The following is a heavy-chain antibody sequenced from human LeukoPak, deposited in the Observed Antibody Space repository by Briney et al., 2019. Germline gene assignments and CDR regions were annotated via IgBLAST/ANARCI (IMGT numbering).Heavy chain of an antibody. Sequence: SSETLSLTCTVSGGSVSSGGYYWSWIRQPPGKGLEWIGYIYHSGSTYYNPSLKSRVTISVDRSKNQFSLKLSSVTAADTAVFYCARGNWPLNWFDPWGQGTLVTVSS. CDR3: ARGNWPLNWFDP. V-gene: IGHV4-30-2*01. J-gene: IGHJ5*02. CDR1: GGSVSSGGYY. CDR2: IYHSGST. D-gene: IGHD5-24*01.